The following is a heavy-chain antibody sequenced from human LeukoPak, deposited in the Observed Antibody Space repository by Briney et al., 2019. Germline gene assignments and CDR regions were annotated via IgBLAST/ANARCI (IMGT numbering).Heavy chain of an antibody. CDR3: ASRAGKPGNTPWCFDY. CDR1: GFTFSNYW. J-gene: IGHJ4*02. D-gene: IGHD1-7*01. Sequence: GRSLRLSCAASGFTFSNYWMTWVRQAPGEGPEWVANIKQDGSERNYVDSVKGRFTIARDNTKNSLYLQMTSLRGEDTAVYYCASRAGKPGNTPWCFDYWGQGALVTVSS. CDR2: IKQDGSER. V-gene: IGHV3-7*01.